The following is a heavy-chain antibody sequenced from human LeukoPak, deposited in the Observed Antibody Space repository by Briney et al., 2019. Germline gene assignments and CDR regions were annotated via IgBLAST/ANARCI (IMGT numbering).Heavy chain of an antibody. CDR2: ISSSGSTI. J-gene: IGHJ4*02. Sequence: GGSLRLSCAAFGFTFSSYEMNWVRQAPGKGLEWVSYISSSGSTIYYADSVKGRFTISRDNAKNSLYLQMNSLGAEDTAVYYCASGYCSSTSCLLSIGYWGQGTLVTVSS. V-gene: IGHV3-48*03. D-gene: IGHD2-2*01. CDR1: GFTFSSYE. CDR3: ASGYCSSTSCLLSIGY.